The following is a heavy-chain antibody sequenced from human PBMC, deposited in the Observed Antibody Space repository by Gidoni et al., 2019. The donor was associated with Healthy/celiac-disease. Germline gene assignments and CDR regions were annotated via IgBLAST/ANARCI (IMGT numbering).Heavy chain of an antibody. CDR2: IYYSGST. Sequence: QVQLQEAGPGLVKPSETLSLTGTVSGGSVSSGSYDGSWIRQPPGKGLEWIGSIYYSGSTNYNPSLKSRVTISVDTSKNQFSLKLSSVTAADTAVYSCATGPRQKHSSWYPGDAFDIWGQGTMVTVSS. CDR1: GGSVSSGSYD. CDR3: ATGPRQKHSSWYPGDAFDI. V-gene: IGHV4-61*01. J-gene: IGHJ3*02. D-gene: IGHD6-13*01.